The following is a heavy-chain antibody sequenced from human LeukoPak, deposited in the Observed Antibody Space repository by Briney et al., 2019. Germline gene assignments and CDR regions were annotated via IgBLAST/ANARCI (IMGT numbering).Heavy chain of an antibody. V-gene: IGHV1-46*01. Sequence: ALVKVSCKASGYTFTNYYIHWVRQAPGQGLEWMGIINPSGGSTTYAQKFQSRVAMTRDTSTRTVYMELRSLRSEDTAVYYCARSPHGSSLNWFDPWGQGTLVTVSS. CDR3: ARSPHGSSLNWFDP. CDR2: INPSGGST. D-gene: IGHD6-13*01. CDR1: GYTFTNYY. J-gene: IGHJ5*02.